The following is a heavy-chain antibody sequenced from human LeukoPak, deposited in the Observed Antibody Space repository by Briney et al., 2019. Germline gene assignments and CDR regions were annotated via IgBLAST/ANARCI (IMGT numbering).Heavy chain of an antibody. CDR2: ISGSGGST. Sequence: QPGGSLRLSCAASGFTFSSYAMSWVRQAPGKGLEWVSAISGSGGSTYYADSVKGRFTISRDNSKNTLYLQMNSLRAEDTAVYYCAKDHVSGIAVAGDFDYWGQGTLVTVSS. J-gene: IGHJ4*02. CDR1: GFTFSSYA. V-gene: IGHV3-23*01. CDR3: AKDHVSGIAVAGDFDY. D-gene: IGHD6-19*01.